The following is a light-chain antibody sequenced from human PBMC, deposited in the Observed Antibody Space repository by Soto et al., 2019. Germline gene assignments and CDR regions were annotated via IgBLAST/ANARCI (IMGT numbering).Light chain of an antibody. CDR1: QSVGFN. CDR2: GTA. CDR3: QQYNNWPPLT. J-gene: IGKJ4*02. V-gene: IGKV3-15*01. Sequence: ETVMTQSPATLPVSPGERATLSCRASQSVGFNLAWYQQKPGQAPRLLIYGTATRATGVPVRFGGSGSGTEFTLTISRLQSEDFAVYYCQQYNNWPPLTFGGGTKVEIK.